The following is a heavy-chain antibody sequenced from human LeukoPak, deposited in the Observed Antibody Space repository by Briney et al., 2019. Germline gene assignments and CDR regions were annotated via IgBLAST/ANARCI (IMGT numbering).Heavy chain of an antibody. CDR3: ARTYGDYSFDY. CDR1: GGSINNYY. Sequence: SETLSLTCTVSGGSINNYYWSWIRQPPGKGLEFIGYIYYTGSTSYNPSLKSRVTISVDTSNNQFSLKLSSVTAAGTAIYYCARTYGDYSFDYWGQGTLVTVSS. D-gene: IGHD4-17*01. CDR2: IYYTGST. V-gene: IGHV4-59*01. J-gene: IGHJ4*02.